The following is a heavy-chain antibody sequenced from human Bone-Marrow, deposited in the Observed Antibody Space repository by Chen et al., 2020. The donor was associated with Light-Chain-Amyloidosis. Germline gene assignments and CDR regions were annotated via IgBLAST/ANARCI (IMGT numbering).Heavy chain of an antibody. J-gene: IGHJ3*02. D-gene: IGHD3-9*01. CDR1: GFAFSSYA. CDR2: ISGSGGSR. Sequence: EVQLVESGGGLLQRGGSLRLSCAASGFAFSSYAMSWVRQAPGKGLGGVSTISGSGGSRYYGDSVKGRLTISRDNSKNALFRQMNSLRAEDTAVYYCAKDISYDDILPGYPADAFDIWGQGTMVTVSS. V-gene: IGHV3-23*04. CDR3: AKDISYDDILPGYPADAFDI.